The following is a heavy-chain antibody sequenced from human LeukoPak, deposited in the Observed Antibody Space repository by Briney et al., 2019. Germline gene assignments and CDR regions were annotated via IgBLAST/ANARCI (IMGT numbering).Heavy chain of an antibody. Sequence: SETLSLTCTVSGGSISSYYWSWIRQPPGKGLGWIGYIYYSGSTNYNPSLKSRVTISVDTSKNQFSLKLSSVTAADTAVYYCARQGRDGYNYQYWGQGTLVTVSS. CDR1: GGSISSYY. V-gene: IGHV4-59*08. J-gene: IGHJ4*02. CDR3: ARQGRDGYNYQY. D-gene: IGHD5-12*01. CDR2: IYYSGST.